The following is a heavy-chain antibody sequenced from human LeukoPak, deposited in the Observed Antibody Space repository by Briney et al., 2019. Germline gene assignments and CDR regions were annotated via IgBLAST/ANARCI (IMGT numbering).Heavy chain of an antibody. CDR1: GYTFTCYY. J-gene: IGHJ4*02. V-gene: IGHV1-2*02. D-gene: IGHD3-10*01. CDR3: ARDPNGSANWNY. CDR2: INPNSGGT. Sequence: GASVKVSCKASGYTFTCYYMHWVRQAPGQGLEWMGWINPNSGGTNYAQKFQGRVTMTRDTSISTAYMELSRLRSDDTAVYYCARDPNGSANWNYWGQGSLVTVSS.